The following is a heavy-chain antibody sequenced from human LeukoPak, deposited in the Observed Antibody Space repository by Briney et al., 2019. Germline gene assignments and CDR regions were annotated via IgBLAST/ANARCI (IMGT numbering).Heavy chain of an antibody. J-gene: IGHJ5*02. CDR3: ARFRLTGVGSGWSSNSFDP. D-gene: IGHD6-13*01. CDR2: IIPIFGTA. V-gene: IGHV1-69*13. CDR1: GGTFSSYA. Sequence: SVKVSCKASGGTFSSYAISWVRQAPGQGLEWMGGIIPIFGTANYAQKFQGRVTITADESTSTAYMELSSLRSEDTAVYYCARFRLTGVGSGWSSNSFDPWGQGTLVTVSS.